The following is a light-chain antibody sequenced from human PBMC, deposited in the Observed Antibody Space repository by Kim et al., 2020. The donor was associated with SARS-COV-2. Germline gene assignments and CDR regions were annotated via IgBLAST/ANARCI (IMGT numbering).Light chain of an antibody. Sequence: SVALQQTVRITCQGDILRKYFATWNQQMRGQAPLLVFYGKVNRPSGIPDRFSGSSSETTASLTSTGAQAEDDADYFCSSRDSSSVVFGGGTKVTVL. V-gene: IGLV3-19*01. CDR3: SSRDSSSVV. J-gene: IGLJ2*01. CDR2: GKV. CDR1: ILRKYF.